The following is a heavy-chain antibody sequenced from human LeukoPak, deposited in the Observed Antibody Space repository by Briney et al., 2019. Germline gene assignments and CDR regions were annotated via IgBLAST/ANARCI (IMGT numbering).Heavy chain of an antibody. CDR2: ISGSGSTV. CDR3: AREENGAKSALDY. J-gene: IGHJ4*02. Sequence: GGSLRLSCAASGFTFSSYEMTWVRQAPGKGLEWVSYISGSGSTVYYADSVKGRFTISRDNAKKSLYLQMNSLRAEDTAVYYCAREENGAKSALDYWGQGTLVTVSS. V-gene: IGHV3-48*03. D-gene: IGHD4/OR15-4a*01. CDR1: GFTFSSYE.